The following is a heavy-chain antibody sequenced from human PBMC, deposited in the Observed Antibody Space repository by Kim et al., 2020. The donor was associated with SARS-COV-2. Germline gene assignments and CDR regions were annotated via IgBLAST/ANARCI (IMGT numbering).Heavy chain of an antibody. CDR3: ATRRIAVAGEEGSWFDP. CDR2: FDPEDGET. J-gene: IGHJ5*02. D-gene: IGHD6-19*01. V-gene: IGHV1-24*01. Sequence: ASVKVSCKVSGYTLTELSMHWVRQAPGKGLEWMGGFDPEDGETIYAQKFQGRVTMTEDTSTDTAYMELSSLRSEDTAVYYCATRRIAVAGEEGSWFDPWGQGTLVTVSS. CDR1: GYTLTELS.